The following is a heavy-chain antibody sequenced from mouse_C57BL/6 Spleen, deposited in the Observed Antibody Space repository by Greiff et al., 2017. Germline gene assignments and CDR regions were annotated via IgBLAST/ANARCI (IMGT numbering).Heavy chain of an antibody. Sequence: DVKLVESGGDLVKPGGSLKLSCAASGFTFSSYGMSWVRQTPDKRLEWVATISSGGSYTYYPDSVKGRFTISRDNAKNTLYLQMSRLKSEDTAMYYCARWGDYDAYAMDYWGQGTSVTVSS. D-gene: IGHD2-4*01. CDR1: GFTFSSYG. V-gene: IGHV5-6*02. CDR2: ISSGGSYT. J-gene: IGHJ4*01. CDR3: ARWGDYDAYAMDY.